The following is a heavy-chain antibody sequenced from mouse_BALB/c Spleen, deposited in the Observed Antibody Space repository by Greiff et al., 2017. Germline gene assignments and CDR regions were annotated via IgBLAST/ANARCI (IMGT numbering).Heavy chain of an antibody. CDR3: ARRYYGSSSAMDY. V-gene: IGHV14-3*02. D-gene: IGHD1-1*01. Sequence: SGAELVKPGASVKLSCTASGFNIKDTYMHWVKQRPEQGLEWIGRIDPANGNTKYDPKFQGKATITADTSSNTAYLQLSSLTSEDTAVYYCARRYYGSSSAMDYWGQGTSVTVSS. CDR2: IDPANGNT. CDR1: GFNIKDTY. J-gene: IGHJ4*01.